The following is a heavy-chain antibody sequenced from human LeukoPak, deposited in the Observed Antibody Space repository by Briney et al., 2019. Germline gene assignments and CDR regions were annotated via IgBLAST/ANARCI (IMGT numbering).Heavy chain of an antibody. V-gene: IGHV1-24*01. CDR1: GYTFTGYY. Sequence: VASVKVSCKASGYTFTGYYMHWVRQAPGKGLEWMGGFDPEDGETIYAQKFQGRVTMTEDTSTDTAYMELSSLRSEDTAVYYCATLRYYYDSSGYPTWGQGTLVTVSS. J-gene: IGHJ5*02. CDR2: FDPEDGET. D-gene: IGHD3-22*01. CDR3: ATLRYYYDSSGYPT.